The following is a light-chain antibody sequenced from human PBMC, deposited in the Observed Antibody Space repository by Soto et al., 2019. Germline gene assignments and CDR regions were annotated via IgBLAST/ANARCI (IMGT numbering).Light chain of an antibody. V-gene: IGLV1-47*02. CDR1: SSNIGRNY. CDR2: SHN. J-gene: IGLJ2*01. Sequence: QSVLPQTPSVSGTPGQTVTISCSGSSSNIGRNYVYWYQQLPGAAPKLLMYSHNIRPSGVPDRFSASTSGTSASLVISGLRSEDEGDYHCATWDDDVSGVVFGGGTKLPVL. CDR3: ATWDDDVSGVV.